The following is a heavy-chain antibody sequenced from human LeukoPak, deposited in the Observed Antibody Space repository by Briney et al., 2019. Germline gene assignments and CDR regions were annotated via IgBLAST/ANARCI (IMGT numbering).Heavy chain of an antibody. CDR3: ARRAYYDSSGYLYYYYYYGMDV. V-gene: IGHV1-18*01. CDR1: GYTFTSYG. CDR2: ISAYNGKT. D-gene: IGHD3-22*01. J-gene: IGHJ6*02. Sequence: ASVKVSCKASGYTFTSYGISWVRQAPGQGLEWMGWISAYNGKTNYAQKLQGRVTMTTDTSTSTAYMELRSLRSDDTAVYYCARRAYYDSSGYLYYYYYYGMDVWGQGATVTVSS.